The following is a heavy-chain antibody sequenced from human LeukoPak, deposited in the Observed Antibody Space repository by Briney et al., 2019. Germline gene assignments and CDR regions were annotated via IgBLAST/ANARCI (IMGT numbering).Heavy chain of an antibody. D-gene: IGHD4-23*01. J-gene: IGHJ4*02. CDR2: IQQDGSEK. Sequence: GGSLRLSCVVSGFTFSNYWMTWVRQAPGKGLEWVANIQQDGSEKYYVDSVKGRFTIFRDNAKNSVYLQMNSLRAEDTALYYCAKAMTTVVTPGIDYWGQGTLVTVSS. CDR3: AKAMTTVVTPGIDY. V-gene: IGHV3-7*03. CDR1: GFTFSNYW.